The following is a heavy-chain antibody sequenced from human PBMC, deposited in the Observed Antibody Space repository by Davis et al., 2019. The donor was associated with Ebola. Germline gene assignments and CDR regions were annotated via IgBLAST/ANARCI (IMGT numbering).Heavy chain of an antibody. CDR3: VRDTSHQLPHWLYYFYGMDV. CDR2: ISSSGSTI. V-gene: IGHV3-48*03. Sequence: GGSLRLSCAASGFTFSSYEMNWVRQAPGKGLEWVSYISSSGSTIYYADSVKGRFTISRDNTKNTLYLQMNSLRGEDTAVYYCVRDTSHQLPHWLYYFYGMDVWGQGTTVTVSS. D-gene: IGHD2-2*01. CDR1: GFTFSSYE. J-gene: IGHJ6*02.